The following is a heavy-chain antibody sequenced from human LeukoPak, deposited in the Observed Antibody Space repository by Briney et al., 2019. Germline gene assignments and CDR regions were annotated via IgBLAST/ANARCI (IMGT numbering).Heavy chain of an antibody. CDR1: GFTFSSYW. V-gene: IGHV3-7*01. D-gene: IGHD3-22*01. J-gene: IGHJ6*03. CDR2: IKQDGSEK. CDR3: ARAWYYYDSSGYYPPGYMDV. Sequence: GGSLRLSCAASGFTFSSYWMSWVRQAPGKGLEWVANIKQDGSEKYYVDSVKGRFTISRDNAKNSLYLQMNSLRAEDTAVYYCARAWYYYDSSGYYPPGYMDVWGKGTTVTVSS.